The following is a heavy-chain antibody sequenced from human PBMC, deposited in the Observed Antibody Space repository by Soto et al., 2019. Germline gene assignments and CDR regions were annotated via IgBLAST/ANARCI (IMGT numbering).Heavy chain of an antibody. J-gene: IGHJ5*02. V-gene: IGHV3-7*01. CDR1: GFTFSNSW. CDR2: IKQDGSER. CDR3: ARNFCRRTSCNLPNLFDL. D-gene: IGHD2-2*01. Sequence: EVQLVESGGGLVQPGGSLRLSCAASGFTFSNSWMSWVRQAPGKGLEWVATIKQDGSERYYVDSVKGRFTISRDNAKNSLYLQMDSLGAEDTAVYYCARNFCRRTSCNLPNLFDLWGQGTLVTVSS.